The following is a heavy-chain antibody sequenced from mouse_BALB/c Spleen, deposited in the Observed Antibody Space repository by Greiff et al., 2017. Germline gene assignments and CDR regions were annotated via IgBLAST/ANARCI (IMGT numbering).Heavy chain of an antibody. CDR2: INPYNGAT. CDR1: GYSFTGYY. CDR3: AMGGYDAWFAY. D-gene: IGHD2-2*01. Sequence: VQLKQSGPELVKPGASVKISCKASGYSFTGYYMHWVKQSHVKSLEWIGRINPYNGATSYNQNFKDKASLTVDKSSSTAYMELHSLTSEDSAVYYCAMGGYDAWFAYWGQGTLVTVSA. V-gene: IGHV1-31*01. J-gene: IGHJ3*01.